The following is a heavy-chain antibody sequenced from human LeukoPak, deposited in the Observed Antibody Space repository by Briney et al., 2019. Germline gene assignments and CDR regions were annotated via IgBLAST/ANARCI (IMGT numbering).Heavy chain of an antibody. CDR3: AKWGDYDVLTGYYVSDF. CDR1: GFIFSNYA. Sequence: GGSLRLSCAASGFIFSNYAMYWVRPAPGKGLEWVSAISGRSNNTYYADSVRGRFTISRDSSKNTLYLQMNSLRAGDTAVYYCAKWGDYDVLTGYYVSDFWGQGTLVTVSS. J-gene: IGHJ4*02. D-gene: IGHD3-9*01. V-gene: IGHV3-23*01. CDR2: ISGRSNNT.